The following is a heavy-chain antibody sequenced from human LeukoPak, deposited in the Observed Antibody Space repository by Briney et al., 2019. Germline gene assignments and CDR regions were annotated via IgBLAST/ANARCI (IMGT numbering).Heavy chain of an antibody. CDR3: VRLAALRGFYYYIDV. D-gene: IGHD6-25*01. Sequence: SETLSLTCTVSAYSITNGYYWGWIRPAPGKGLEWVANFCRDGNTYHSPSLESRVTISVDTSKNLFSLKLSSLSAADTAVYYCVRLAALRGFYYYIDVWGKGTAVTVSS. CDR1: AYSITNGYY. J-gene: IGHJ6*03. V-gene: IGHV4-38-2*02. CDR2: FCRDGNT.